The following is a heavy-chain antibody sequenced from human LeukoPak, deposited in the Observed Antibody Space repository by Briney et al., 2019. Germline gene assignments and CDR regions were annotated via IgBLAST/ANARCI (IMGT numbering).Heavy chain of an antibody. CDR2: IYYSGST. CDR1: GGSISSSSYY. D-gene: IGHD1-26*01. V-gene: IGHV4-39*07. CDR3: ARALSVGAYDY. Sequence: PSETLSLTCTVSGGSISSSSYYWGWIRQPPGKGLEWIGSIYYSGSTYYNPSLKSRVTISVDTSKNQFSLKLSSVTAADTAVYYCARALSVGAYDYWGQGTLVTVSS. J-gene: IGHJ4*02.